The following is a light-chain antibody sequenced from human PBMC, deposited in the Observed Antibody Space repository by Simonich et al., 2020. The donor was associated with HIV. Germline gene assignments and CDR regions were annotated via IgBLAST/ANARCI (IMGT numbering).Light chain of an antibody. CDR1: QSVSSN. J-gene: IGKJ2*01. CDR2: GAS. V-gene: IGKV3-20*01. CDR3: QQYGSSPPYT. Sequence: EIVMTQSPATLSVSPGERATLPCRASQSVSSNLAWYQQKPGQAPRLLIYGASSRATGIPDRFSCSGSGTDFTLTISRLEPEDFAVYYCQQYGSSPPYTFGQGTKLEFK.